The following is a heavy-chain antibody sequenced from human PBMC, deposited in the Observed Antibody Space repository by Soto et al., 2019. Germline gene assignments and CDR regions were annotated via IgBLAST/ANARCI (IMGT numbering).Heavy chain of an antibody. D-gene: IGHD2-2*01. CDR3: ARSQGSSTSLEIYYYYYYGMDV. CDR1: GGTFSSYA. Sequence: QVQLVQSGAEVKKPGSSGKVSCKASGGTFSSYAISWVRQAPGQGLEWMGGIIPISDTTNYAQKFQGRVTITADESTSTAYMELSSLRSEDTAVYYCARSQGSSTSLEIYYYYYYGMDVWGQGTTVTVCS. CDR2: IIPISDTT. V-gene: IGHV1-69*01. J-gene: IGHJ6*02.